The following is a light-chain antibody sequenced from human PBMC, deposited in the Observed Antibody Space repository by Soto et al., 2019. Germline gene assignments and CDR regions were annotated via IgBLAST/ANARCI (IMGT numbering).Light chain of an antibody. CDR1: QSISRY. V-gene: IGKV1-39*01. CDR3: QQSYATLNT. J-gene: IGKJ4*01. CDR2: AAS. Sequence: DIQMTQSPSSLSASLGDRVTITCRASQSISRYLNWYQQKPGKAPKLLIFAASSLQSGVSSRFSGSGSGTDFTLTISSLQPEDYATYFCQQSYATLNTFSGGTKVEI.